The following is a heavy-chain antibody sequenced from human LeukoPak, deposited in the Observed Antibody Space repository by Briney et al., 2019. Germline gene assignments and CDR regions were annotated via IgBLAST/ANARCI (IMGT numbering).Heavy chain of an antibody. CDR1: GGSISSSSYY. D-gene: IGHD3-10*01. Sequence: PSETLSLTCTVSGGSISSSSYYWGWTRQPPGKGLEWIGSIYYSGSTNYNPSLKSRVTISVDTSKNQFSLKLSSVTAADTAVYYCAVPYGSGSYYHYYYYMDVWGKGTTVTISS. V-gene: IGHV4-39*07. J-gene: IGHJ6*03. CDR2: IYYSGST. CDR3: AVPYGSGSYYHYYYYMDV.